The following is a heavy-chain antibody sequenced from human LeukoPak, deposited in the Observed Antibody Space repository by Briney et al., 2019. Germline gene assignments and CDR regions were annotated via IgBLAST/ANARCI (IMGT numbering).Heavy chain of an antibody. Sequence: ASVEVSCKVSGYTLTELSMHWVRQAPGKGLEWMGGFDPEDGETIYAQKFQGRVTMTEDTSTDTAYMELSSLRSEDTAVYYCATGVAGFYYYYGMDVWGQGTTVTVSS. CDR2: FDPEDGET. V-gene: IGHV1-24*01. D-gene: IGHD6-19*01. CDR3: ATGVAGFYYYYGMDV. J-gene: IGHJ6*02. CDR1: GYTLTELS.